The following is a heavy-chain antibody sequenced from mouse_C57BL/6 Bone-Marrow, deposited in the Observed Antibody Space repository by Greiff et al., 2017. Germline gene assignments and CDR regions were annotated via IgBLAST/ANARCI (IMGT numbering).Heavy chain of an antibody. V-gene: IGHV1-15*01. CDR2: IDPETGGT. CDR1: GYTFTDYE. J-gene: IGHJ4*01. CDR3: TRERSEDY. Sequence: QVQLQQSGAELVRPGASVTLSCKASGYTFTDYEMHWVKQTPVHGLEWIGAIDPETGGTAYNQKFKGKAILTADKSSSTAYMELRSLTSEDSAVFYCTRERSEDYWGQGTSVTVSS. D-gene: IGHD1-1*01.